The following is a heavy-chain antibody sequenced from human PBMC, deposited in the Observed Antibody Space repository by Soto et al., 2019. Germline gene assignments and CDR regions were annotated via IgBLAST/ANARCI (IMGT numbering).Heavy chain of an antibody. CDR2: IYYSGST. D-gene: IGHD4-17*01. CDR1: GGSISSYY. CDR3: ACEYDYGGNSGENYFQH. V-gene: IGHV4-59*01. Sequence: QVQLQESGPGLVKPSETLSLTCTVSGGSISSYYWSWIRQPPGKGLEWIGYIYYSGSTNYNPSLKSRVTISVDTSKNQFSLKLSSVTAADTAVYYCACEYDYGGNSGENYFQHWGQGTLVTVSS. J-gene: IGHJ1*01.